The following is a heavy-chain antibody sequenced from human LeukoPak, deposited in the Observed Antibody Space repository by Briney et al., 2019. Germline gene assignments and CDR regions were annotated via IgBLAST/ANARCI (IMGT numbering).Heavy chain of an antibody. D-gene: IGHD6-13*01. CDR3: ARGRWYSNYVDY. CDR1: GGSISSDGYS. J-gene: IGHJ4*02. V-gene: IGHV4-30-2*06. Sequence: PSETLSLTCAVSGGSISSDGYSWSWIRQSPGKGLEWIGYIYHSGSTYYNPSLKGRVTISVDTSKNQFSLKLSSVTAADTAVYYCARGRWYSNYVDYWGQGTLVTVSS. CDR2: IYHSGST.